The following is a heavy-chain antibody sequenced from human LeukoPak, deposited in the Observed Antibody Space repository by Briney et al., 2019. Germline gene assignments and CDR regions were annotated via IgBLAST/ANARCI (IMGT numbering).Heavy chain of an antibody. V-gene: IGHV3-30*04. CDR2: ISYDGSNK. CDR1: EFTFSSYA. D-gene: IGHD6-19*01. J-gene: IGHJ3*02. CDR3: ARGARGSGWRVFDI. Sequence: GGSLRLSCAASEFTFSSYAMHWVRQAPGKGLEWVALISYDGSNKYYADFVKGRFTISRDNSKNTLYLQLNSLRTEDTAVYFCARGARGSGWRVFDIWGQGTMVTVSS.